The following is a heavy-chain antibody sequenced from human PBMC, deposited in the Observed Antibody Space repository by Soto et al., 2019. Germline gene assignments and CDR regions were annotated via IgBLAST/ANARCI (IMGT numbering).Heavy chain of an antibody. V-gene: IGHV3-74*01. Sequence: GGSLRLSCAASGFTFTNYWMHWVRQVPGKGLVWVSRINSDGSHTTYADSVKGRFTISRDNAQNTLFLQMNSLRAEDTAVYYCARSGTSNSGMDVRGRGTTVTVSS. CDR1: GFTFTNYW. J-gene: IGHJ6*02. CDR3: ARSGTSNSGMDV. CDR2: INSDGSHT. D-gene: IGHD1-7*01.